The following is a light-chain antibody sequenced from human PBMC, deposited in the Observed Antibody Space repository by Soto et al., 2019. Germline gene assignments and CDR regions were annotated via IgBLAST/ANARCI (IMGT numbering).Light chain of an antibody. CDR1: QTISSSY. J-gene: IGKJ2*01. V-gene: IGKV3-20*01. CDR3: QHYDSSPPKYT. CDR2: GAS. Sequence: EIVLTQSPGTLSLSPGERATLSCRASQTISSSYLAWYQQKPGQAPRLLIFGASSRATDIPDRFSGSGSGTDFTLTISRLQPEDFAVYYCQHYDSSPPKYTFGQGTKVEIK.